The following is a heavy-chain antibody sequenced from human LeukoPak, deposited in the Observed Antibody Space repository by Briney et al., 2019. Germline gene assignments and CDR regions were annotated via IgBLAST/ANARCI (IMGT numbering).Heavy chain of an antibody. CDR1: EGTFSSYA. Sequence: SVKVSCKASEGTFSSYAISWVRQAPGQGLEWMGRIIPILGIANYAQKFQGRVTITADKSTSTAYMELSSLRSEDTAVYYCASTGYSSSADRFDYWGQGTLVTVSS. D-gene: IGHD6-6*01. V-gene: IGHV1-69*04. CDR3: ASTGYSSSADRFDY. J-gene: IGHJ4*02. CDR2: IIPILGIA.